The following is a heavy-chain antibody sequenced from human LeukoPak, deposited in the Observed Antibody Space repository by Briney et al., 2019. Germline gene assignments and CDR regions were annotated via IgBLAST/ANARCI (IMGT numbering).Heavy chain of an antibody. CDR3: ARAAPAHYYDSSGYYYRY. V-gene: IGHV4-34*01. CDR2: INHSGST. CDR1: GGSFSGYY. Sequence: SETLSLTCAVYGGSFSGYYWSWIRQPPGKGLEWIGEINHSGSTNYNPSLKSRVTIPVDTSKNQFSLKLSSVTAADTAVYYCARAAPAHYYDSSGYYYRYWGQGTLVTVSS. J-gene: IGHJ4*02. D-gene: IGHD3-22*01.